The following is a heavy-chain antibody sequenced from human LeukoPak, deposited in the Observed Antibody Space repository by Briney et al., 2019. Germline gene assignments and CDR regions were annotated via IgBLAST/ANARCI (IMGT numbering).Heavy chain of an antibody. Sequence: GGSLRLSCAASGSTFSSYSMNWVRQAPGKGLEWVSSISSSSSYIYYADSVKGRFTISRDNAKNSLYLQMNSLRAEDTAVYYCAREKQYYYDSGGYPNCYDYWGQGTLVTVSS. J-gene: IGHJ4*02. CDR3: AREKQYYYDSGGYPNCYDY. CDR1: GSTFSSYS. D-gene: IGHD3-22*01. V-gene: IGHV3-21*01. CDR2: ISSSSSYI.